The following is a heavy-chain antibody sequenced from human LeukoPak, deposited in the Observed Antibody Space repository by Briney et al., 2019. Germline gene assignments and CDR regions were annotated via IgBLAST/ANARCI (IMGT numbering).Heavy chain of an antibody. Sequence: SETLSLTCAVYGGSFSDYYWSWIRQPPGKGLEWIGEINHSGSTNYNPSLKSRFTISIDTSKNQFSLKLSSVTAADTAVYYCASARRGIAALGLFLYYWGQGTLVTVSS. D-gene: IGHD6-13*01. CDR2: INHSGST. J-gene: IGHJ4*02. CDR1: GGSFSDYY. CDR3: ASARRGIAALGLFLYY. V-gene: IGHV4-34*01.